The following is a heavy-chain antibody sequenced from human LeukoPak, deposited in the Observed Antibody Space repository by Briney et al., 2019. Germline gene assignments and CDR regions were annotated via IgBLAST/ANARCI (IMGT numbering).Heavy chain of an antibody. J-gene: IGHJ3*01. CDR1: GFTFSAFA. Sequence: GGSLRLSCAASGFTFSAFAMHWVRQAPGKGLEWESFISYDGSDEYYADSVKGRFTISRDNSKNTLYLQMNNLITEDTAVYYCARNPSRWGAFDVWGQGTMVTVSS. CDR2: ISYDGSDE. D-gene: IGHD6-19*01. CDR3: ARNPSRWGAFDV. V-gene: IGHV3-30*04.